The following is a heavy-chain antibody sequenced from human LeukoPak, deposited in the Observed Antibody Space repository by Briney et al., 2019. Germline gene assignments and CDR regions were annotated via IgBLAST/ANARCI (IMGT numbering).Heavy chain of an antibody. Sequence: GGSLRLSCAASGFTVSSNYMSWVRQAPGKGLVWVSVIYSGGSTYYADSVKGRFTISRDNSKNTLYLQMNSLRAEDTAVYYCAREPYDSSGYYDYWGQGTLVTVSS. V-gene: IGHV3-53*01. CDR2: IYSGGST. CDR1: GFTVSSNY. J-gene: IGHJ4*02. CDR3: AREPYDSSGYYDY. D-gene: IGHD3-22*01.